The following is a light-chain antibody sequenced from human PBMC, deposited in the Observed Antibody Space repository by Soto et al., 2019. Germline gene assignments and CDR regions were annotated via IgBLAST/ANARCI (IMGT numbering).Light chain of an antibody. CDR3: ASWDDSLNGVV. J-gene: IGLJ2*01. Sequence: QSVLTQPPSASGTPGQRVTISCSGSNSNIGSNTVNWYQQLPGTAPKLLIYSNNQRPSGVPGRFSDSKSGTSASLAISGLQSEDEADYYCASWDDSLNGVVFGGGTQLT. V-gene: IGLV1-44*01. CDR2: SNN. CDR1: NSNIGSNT.